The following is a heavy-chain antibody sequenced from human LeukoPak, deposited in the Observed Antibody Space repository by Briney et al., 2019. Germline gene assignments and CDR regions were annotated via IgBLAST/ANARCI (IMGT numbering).Heavy chain of an antibody. CDR3: ARGYTAMARAFDI. D-gene: IGHD5-18*01. V-gene: IGHV1-69*05. Sequence: SVKVSCKASGCTFISYAISWVRQAPGKGLEWMGRIISIFGRANYAQKFQGRVTITTDESTSTAYMEVSSLRSEDTAVYYCARGYTAMARAFDIWGQGTMVTVSS. CDR1: GCTFISYA. CDR2: IISIFGRA. J-gene: IGHJ3*02.